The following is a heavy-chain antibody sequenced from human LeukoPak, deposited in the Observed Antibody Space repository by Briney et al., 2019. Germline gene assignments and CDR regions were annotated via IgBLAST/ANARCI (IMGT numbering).Heavy chain of an antibody. D-gene: IGHD6-19*01. CDR1: GGSISSYY. CDR2: FYYSGST. CDR3: ARRRAVAGGYFDY. J-gene: IGHJ4*02. Sequence: SQTLSLTCTVSGGSISSYYWSWIRQPPGKGLEWIGYFYYSGSTNYNPSLKRRVTISVDTSNNRFSLNLTSVTAADTAVYYCARRRAVAGGYFDYWGQGTLVTVSS. V-gene: IGHV4-59*08.